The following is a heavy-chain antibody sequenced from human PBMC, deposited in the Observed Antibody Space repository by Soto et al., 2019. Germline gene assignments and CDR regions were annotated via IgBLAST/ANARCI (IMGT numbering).Heavy chain of an antibody. CDR2: VSGYNGIT. V-gene: IGHV1-18*04. J-gene: IGHJ5*02. CDR3: ARDSSTSSIWFHP. CDR1: VYSFTSHG. D-gene: IGHD2-2*01. Sequence: ASVNVSCQASVYSFTSHGFSWVRQAPGQGRELMAWVSGYNGITDIAQKFQGRVTLTIETTTNTADMELRSLRSDDTAVYFCARDSSTSSIWFHPWGQGTRVTVSS.